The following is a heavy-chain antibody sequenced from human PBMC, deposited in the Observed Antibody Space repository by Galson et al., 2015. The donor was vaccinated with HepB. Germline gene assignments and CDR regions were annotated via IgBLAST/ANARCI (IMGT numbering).Heavy chain of an antibody. Sequence: SLRLSCAASGFTFSSYWMSWVRQAPGKGLEWVANIKQDASENNYVDSVKGRFTISSDNAKNSLYLQMNSLRAEDTAVYYCARGRLVGYYFDYWGQGTLVTVSS. D-gene: IGHD2-8*02. CDR1: GFTFSSYW. J-gene: IGHJ4*02. CDR3: ARGRLVGYYFDY. V-gene: IGHV3-7*01. CDR2: IKQDASEN.